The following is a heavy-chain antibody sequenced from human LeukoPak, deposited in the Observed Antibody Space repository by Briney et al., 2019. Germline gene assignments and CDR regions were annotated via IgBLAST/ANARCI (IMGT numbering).Heavy chain of an antibody. J-gene: IGHJ4*02. CDR2: ISYDGSNK. Sequence: PGGSLRLSCAASGFTFSSYAMHWVRQAPGKGLEWVAVISYDGSNKYYADSVKGRFTISRDNSKNTLYLQMNSLRAEDTGVYYCASAGYSSFFYFDYWGQGTLVTVSS. D-gene: IGHD5-18*01. V-gene: IGHV3-30-3*01. CDR1: GFTFSSYA. CDR3: ASAGYSSFFYFDY.